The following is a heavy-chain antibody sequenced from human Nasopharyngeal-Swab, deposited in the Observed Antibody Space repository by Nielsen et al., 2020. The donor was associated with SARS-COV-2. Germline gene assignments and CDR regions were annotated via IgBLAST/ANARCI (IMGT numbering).Heavy chain of an antibody. D-gene: IGHD6-19*01. J-gene: IGHJ4*02. CDR2: IYPGDSDT. CDR1: GYSFTSYW. CDR3: ARLVAVAGGGGGGADY. Sequence: GESLKISRKGSGYSFTSYWIGWVRQMPGKGLEWMGIIYPGDSDTRYSPSFQGQVTISADKSISTAYLQWSSLKASDTAMYYCARLVAVAGGGGGGADYWGQGTLVTVSS. V-gene: IGHV5-51*01.